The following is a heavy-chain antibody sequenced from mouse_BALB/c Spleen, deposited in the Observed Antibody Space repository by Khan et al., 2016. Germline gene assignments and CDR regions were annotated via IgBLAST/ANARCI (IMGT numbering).Heavy chain of an antibody. V-gene: IGHV3-6*02. CDR3: APLLPLRSLAY. J-gene: IGHJ4*01. CDR2: MSYDGSS. Sequence: EVQLQESGPGLVKPSQSLSLTCSVTGYSITSGYYWNWIRQFPGNKLEWMGYMSYDGSSNYNPSLKNRISVTRDTSKNQFFLRLNSVTSEDTATYCYAPLLPLRSLAYWGQGPSVTFAS. CDR1: GYSITSGYY. D-gene: IGHD1-2*01.